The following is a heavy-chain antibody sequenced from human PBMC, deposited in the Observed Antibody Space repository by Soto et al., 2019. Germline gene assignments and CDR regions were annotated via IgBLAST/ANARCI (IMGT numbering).Heavy chain of an antibody. CDR3: ARQYCGGDCPLGYYYYYGMDV. CDR1: GFAFSIYD. D-gene: IGHD2-21*02. V-gene: IGHV3-13*01. J-gene: IGHJ6*02. Sequence: LRLSCADSGFAFSIYDMHWVRQATGKGLEWVSAIGTAGDTYYPGSVKGRFTISRENAKNSLYLQMNSLRAEDTAVYYCARQYCGGDCPLGYYYYYGMDVWGQGTTVTVSS. CDR2: IGTAGDT.